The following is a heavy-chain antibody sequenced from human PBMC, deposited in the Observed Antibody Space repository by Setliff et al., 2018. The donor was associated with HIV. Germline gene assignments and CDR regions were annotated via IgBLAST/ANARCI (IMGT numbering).Heavy chain of an antibody. J-gene: IGHJ4*01. V-gene: IGHV4-34*01. CDR2: INPARGA. Sequence: PSETLSLTCAVYGGSFTSYSWTWLRQSPGKALEWIGEINPARGAKYNSSLKSRVTIAAFSSKNQFSLTLASVTAVDTALYYCAGSSRWGFIHWGQGISVTVSS. CDR1: GGSFTSYS. CDR3: AGSSRWGFIH. D-gene: IGHD3-22*01.